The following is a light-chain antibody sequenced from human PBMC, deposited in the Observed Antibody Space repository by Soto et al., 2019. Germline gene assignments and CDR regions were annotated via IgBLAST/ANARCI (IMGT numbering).Light chain of an antibody. CDR3: SSYTTRTTLYV. V-gene: IGLV2-14*01. CDR2: EVS. J-gene: IGLJ1*01. Sequence: SVLTQPASVSGSPGQSITISCTGTSSDVGSYNYVSWYQLHPGKAPKRMIYEVSNRPSGVSNRFSGSKSGDTASLTISGLQAEDEADYYCSSYTTRTTLYVFGTGTKVTVL. CDR1: SSDVGSYNY.